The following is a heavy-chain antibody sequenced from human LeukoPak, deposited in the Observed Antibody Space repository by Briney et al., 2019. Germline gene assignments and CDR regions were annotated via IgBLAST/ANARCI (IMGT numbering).Heavy chain of an antibody. J-gene: IGHJ3*02. CDR2: ISVSGGRT. CDR1: GFSFNDYA. V-gene: IGHV3-23*01. CDR3: AKGSSGWFQDAFDI. Sequence: QSGGSLRLSCAASGFSFNDYAMNWVRQAPGKGLEWVSGISVSGGRTFYADSVKGRFTISRDNSMNTLDLQINSLRVEDTAVYYCAKGSSGWFQDAFDIWGQGTMVTVSS. D-gene: IGHD6-19*01.